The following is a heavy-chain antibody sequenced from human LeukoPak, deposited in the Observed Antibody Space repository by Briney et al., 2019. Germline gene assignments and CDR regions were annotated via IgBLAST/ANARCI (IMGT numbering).Heavy chain of an antibody. CDR1: GFTFSSYG. D-gene: IGHD3-10*01. V-gene: IGHV3-33*01. J-gene: IGHJ3*02. Sequence: PGGSLRLSCAASGFTFSSYGMHWVRQAPGKGLEWVAVIWYDGSNKYYADSVKGRFTISRDNSKNTLYLQMNSLRAEDSAVYYWARYPRWFGEGRFDIWGQGTMVTVSS. CDR2: IWYDGSNK. CDR3: ARYPRWFGEGRFDI.